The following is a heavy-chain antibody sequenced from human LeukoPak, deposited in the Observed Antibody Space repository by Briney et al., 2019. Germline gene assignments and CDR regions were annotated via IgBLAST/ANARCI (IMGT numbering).Heavy chain of an antibody. D-gene: IGHD1-26*01. V-gene: IGHV3-7*01. Sequence: GGSLRLSCAASGVTVSYNSMSWVRQAPGKGLEWVANIKQDESEIYYVDSVKGRFTISRDNARDSLYLEMNSLRAEDTAVYYCASVDPRAFYSGTSYFDYWGQGTLVTVSS. J-gene: IGHJ4*02. CDR2: IKQDESEI. CDR3: ASVDPRAFYSGTSYFDY. CDR1: GVTVSYNS.